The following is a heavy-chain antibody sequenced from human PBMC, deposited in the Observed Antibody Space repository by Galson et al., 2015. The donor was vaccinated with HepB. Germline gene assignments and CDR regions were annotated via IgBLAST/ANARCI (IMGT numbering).Heavy chain of an antibody. CDR1: GFTFSSYG. CDR2: IRYDGSNK. J-gene: IGHJ4*02. D-gene: IGHD3-16*02. CDR3: AKASRLGELSPKGGYFDY. Sequence: SLRLSCAASGFTFSSYGMHWVRQAPGKGLEWVAFIRYDGSNKYYADSVKGRFTISRDNSKNTLYLQMNSLRAEDTAVYYCAKASRLGELSPKGGYFDYWGQGTLVTVSS. V-gene: IGHV3-30*02.